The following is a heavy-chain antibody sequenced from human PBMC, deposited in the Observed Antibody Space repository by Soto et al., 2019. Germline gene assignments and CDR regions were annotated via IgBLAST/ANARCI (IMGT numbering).Heavy chain of an antibody. Sequence: ASVKVSCKASGYTFTSYGISWVRQAPGQGLEWMGWISAYNGNTNCAQKLQGRVTMTTDTSASTAYMELRSLRSDDTAVYYCARLFLAYCGGDCYFPIDYWGQGTLVTVSS. V-gene: IGHV1-18*01. CDR2: ISAYNGNT. CDR1: GYTFTSYG. D-gene: IGHD2-21*02. CDR3: ARLFLAYCGGDCYFPIDY. J-gene: IGHJ4*02.